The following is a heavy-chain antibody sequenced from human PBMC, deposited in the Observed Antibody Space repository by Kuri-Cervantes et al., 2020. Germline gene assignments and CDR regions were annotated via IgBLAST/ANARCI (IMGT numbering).Heavy chain of an antibody. D-gene: IGHD3-22*01. CDR3: AKEGVDYYDRSGRKRGWFDP. CDR1: GFTFDDYA. Sequence: GGSLRLSCAASGFTFDDYAMHWVRQAPGKGLEWVSGISWNSGSIGYADSVKGRFTISRDNSKNTLYLQMNGLRDEDTAMYYCAKEGVDYYDRSGRKRGWFDPWGQGTLVTVSS. V-gene: IGHV3-9*01. J-gene: IGHJ5*02. CDR2: ISWNSGSI.